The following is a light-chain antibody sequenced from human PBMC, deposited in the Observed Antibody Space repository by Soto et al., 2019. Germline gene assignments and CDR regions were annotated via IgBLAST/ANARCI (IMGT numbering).Light chain of an antibody. CDR2: DAS. CDR3: QQYDSLAQCT. V-gene: IGKV1-33*01. CDR1: QDINNN. J-gene: IGKJ4*01. Sequence: DIQMTQSPSSLSASVGDRVTITCQASQDINNNLNWYQHKPGKAPKLLIYDASNLETGVPPRFSGRGSGTDLTFTITSLQPEDFATYYCQQYDSLAQCTFGGGTKVEIE.